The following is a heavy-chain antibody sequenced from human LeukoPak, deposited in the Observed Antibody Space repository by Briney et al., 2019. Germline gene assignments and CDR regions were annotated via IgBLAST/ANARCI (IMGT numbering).Heavy chain of an antibody. J-gene: IGHJ6*03. Sequence: ASVTVSCKASGYNFLNYGISWVRQAPGQGLEWMGWISGKTGNINYAQKFQARATMTRDTSTSTAYMELRSLRSGDTAVYFCARRFLNSHPIYYYMDVWAKGTTVIVSS. D-gene: IGHD2-21*01. CDR3: ARRFLNSHPIYYYMDV. V-gene: IGHV1-18*01. CDR1: GYNFLNYG. CDR2: ISGKTGNI.